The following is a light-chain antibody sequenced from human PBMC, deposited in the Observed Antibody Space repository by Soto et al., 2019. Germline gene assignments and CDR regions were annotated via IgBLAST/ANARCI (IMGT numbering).Light chain of an antibody. CDR1: SSNIGSNY. J-gene: IGLJ3*02. CDR2: RNN. CDR3: AAWDDSLSVWV. Sequence: QSVLTQPPSASGTPGQRVTISCSGSSSNIGSNYVYWYQQLPGTAPKLLIYRNNQRPSGVPDRFSGSKSGTSASLAISGLRCEDEADYYCAAWDDSLSVWVFGGGTKLTVL. V-gene: IGLV1-47*01.